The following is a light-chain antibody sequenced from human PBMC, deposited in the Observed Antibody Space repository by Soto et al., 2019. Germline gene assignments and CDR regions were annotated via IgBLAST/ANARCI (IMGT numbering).Light chain of an antibody. Sequence: DIQMTQSPSSLSPSVGDRVTITCRASQSISSYLNWYQQKPGKAPKLLIYAASSLQSGVPSRFSGSGSVTDFTLTISSLQPEDCATYCCQQSSSTPLTFGQGTKLEIK. J-gene: IGKJ2*01. V-gene: IGKV1-39*01. CDR1: QSISSY. CDR3: QQSSSTPLT. CDR2: AAS.